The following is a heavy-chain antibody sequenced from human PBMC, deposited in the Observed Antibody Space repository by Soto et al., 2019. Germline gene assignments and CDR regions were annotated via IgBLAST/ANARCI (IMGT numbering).Heavy chain of an antibody. CDR3: ARDQRITMGYGMDV. Sequence: QVQLVQSGAEVKKPGASVKVCCKASGYTFTGYYMHWVRQAPGQGLEWMGWINPNSGGTNYAQKFKGWVTKTRDTSISTAYMELSSLRSDDTAVYYCARDQRITMGYGMDVWGQGTTVTVSS. CDR1: GYTFTGYY. V-gene: IGHV1-2*04. J-gene: IGHJ6*02. CDR2: INPNSGGT. D-gene: IGHD3-3*01.